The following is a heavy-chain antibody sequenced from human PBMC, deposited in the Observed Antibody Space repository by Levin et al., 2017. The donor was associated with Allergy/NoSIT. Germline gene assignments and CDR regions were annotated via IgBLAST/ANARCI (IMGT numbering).Heavy chain of an antibody. CDR2: ISYDGSNK. CDR1: GFTFSSYA. Sequence: SGESLKISCAASGFTFSSYAMHWVRQAPGKGLEWVAVISYDGSNKYYADSVKGRFTISRDSSKNTLYLQMNSLKAEDTAVYYCARPAEDLALIWWFDPWGQGTLVTVSS. J-gene: IGHJ5*02. V-gene: IGHV3-30*01. CDR3: ARPAEDLALIWWFDP. D-gene: IGHD2-21*01.